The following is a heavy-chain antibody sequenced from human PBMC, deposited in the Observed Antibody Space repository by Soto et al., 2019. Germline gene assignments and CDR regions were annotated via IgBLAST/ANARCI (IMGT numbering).Heavy chain of an antibody. CDR2: ISYDGSNK. J-gene: IGHJ4*02. CDR3: AKERWELLRYFDY. CDR1: GFTFSSYG. D-gene: IGHD1-26*01. Sequence: PGGSLRLSCAASGFTFSSYGMHWVRQAPGKGLEWVAVISYDGSNKYYADSVKGRFTISRDNSKNTLYLQMNSLRAEDTAVYYCAKERWELLRYFDYWGQGTLVTVSS. V-gene: IGHV3-30*18.